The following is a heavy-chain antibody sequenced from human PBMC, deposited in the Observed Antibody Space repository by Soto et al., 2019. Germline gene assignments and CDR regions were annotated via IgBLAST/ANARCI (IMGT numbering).Heavy chain of an antibody. Sequence: EVQLVESGGGLVQPGGSLRLSCAASGFTFSSYWMHWVRQAPGKGLVWVSRINSDGSSTSYADSVKGRFTISRDNAKNTLYLQMNSLRAEDTAVYYCARDTGYMGPYNWFDPWGQGTLVTVSS. CDR2: INSDGSST. J-gene: IGHJ5*02. D-gene: IGHD6-13*01. CDR3: ARDTGYMGPYNWFDP. V-gene: IGHV3-74*01. CDR1: GFTFSSYW.